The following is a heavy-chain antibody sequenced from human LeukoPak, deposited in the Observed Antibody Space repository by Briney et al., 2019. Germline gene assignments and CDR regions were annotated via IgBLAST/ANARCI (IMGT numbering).Heavy chain of an antibody. CDR2: ISYDGSNK. D-gene: IGHD3-10*01. V-gene: IGHV3-30-3*01. J-gene: IGHJ6*02. Sequence: GGSLRLSCAASGFTFSSYAMHWVRQAPGKGLEWVAVISYDGSNKYYADSVKGRFTISRDNSKNTLYLQMNSLRAEDTAVYYCAREREVRGVGYYYGMDVWGQGTTVTVSS. CDR1: GFTFSSYA. CDR3: AREREVRGVGYYYGMDV.